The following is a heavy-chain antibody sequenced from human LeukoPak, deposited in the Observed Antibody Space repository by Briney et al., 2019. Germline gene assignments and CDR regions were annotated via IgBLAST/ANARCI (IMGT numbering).Heavy chain of an antibody. V-gene: IGHV1-8*01. J-gene: IGHJ4*02. CDR1: GYTFTSYD. D-gene: IGHD2-15*01. CDR3: ARSRFGASSYFDY. CDR2: MNPNSGNT. Sequence: ASVKVSCKASGYTFTSYDNNWVRQATGQGLEWMGWMNPNSGNTGYAQEFQGRVTMTRNTSISTAYMELTSLRSEDTAVYYCARSRFGASSYFDYWGQGTLVTVSS.